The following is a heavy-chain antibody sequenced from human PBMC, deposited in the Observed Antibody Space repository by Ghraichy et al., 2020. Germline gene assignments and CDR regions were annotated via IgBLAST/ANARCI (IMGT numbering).Heavy chain of an antibody. CDR2: FYYTGST. Sequence: SETLSHTCTVSGGSINNRDYFWGWVRQPPGKGLEWIGTFYYTGSTYYNSSLESRVTISLDKSKNQFSLKLISVTAADTSVYYCARQLYYYDSRGGGGAFDVWGQGTMVTVSS. CDR1: GGSINNRDYF. D-gene: IGHD3-22*01. CDR3: ARQLYYYDSRGGGGAFDV. V-gene: IGHV4-39*01. J-gene: IGHJ3*01.